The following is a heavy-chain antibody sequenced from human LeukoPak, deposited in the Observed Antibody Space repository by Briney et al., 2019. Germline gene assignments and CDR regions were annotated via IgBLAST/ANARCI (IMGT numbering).Heavy chain of an antibody. CDR2: ISGGGGYI. CDR1: GFTFSSYA. CDR3: AKKRGTGMALHDH. D-gene: IGHD5-18*01. J-gene: IGHJ4*02. Sequence: PGGSLRLSCAASGFTFSSYAMTGVRRAPGKGLEWVSAISGGGGYIYYGDSVKGRFTSSRDNSESTLYLQMNNLRAEDTAVYYCAKKRGTGMALHDHWGQGTQVTVSS. V-gene: IGHV3-23*01.